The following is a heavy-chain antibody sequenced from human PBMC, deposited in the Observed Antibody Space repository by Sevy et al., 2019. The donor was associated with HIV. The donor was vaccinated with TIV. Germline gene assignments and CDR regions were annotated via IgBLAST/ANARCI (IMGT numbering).Heavy chain of an antibody. CDR1: GFTFSSYA. D-gene: IGHD6-19*01. Sequence: GGCLRLYCAASGFTFSSYAMSWVRQAPGKGLECVSAISGSGGSTYYADSVKGRFTISRDNSKNTLYLQMNSLRAEDTAVYYCAKDGEGSSGWYRWFDYWGQGTLVTVSS. CDR3: AKDGEGSSGWYRWFDY. V-gene: IGHV3-23*01. CDR2: ISGSGGST. J-gene: IGHJ4*02.